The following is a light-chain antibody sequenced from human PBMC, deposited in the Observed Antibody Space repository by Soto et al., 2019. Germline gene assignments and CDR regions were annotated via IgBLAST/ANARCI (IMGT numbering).Light chain of an antibody. Sequence: QSVLTQPASVSGSPGQSITISCTGTSIDVGGYNYVSWYQQHPGKAPKLMIYDVSNRPSGVSNRFSGSKSGNTASLTISGLQAEDEADYYCSSYTSSRNYVFGTGTKVT. CDR3: SSYTSSRNYV. V-gene: IGLV2-14*01. CDR2: DVS. CDR1: SIDVGGYNY. J-gene: IGLJ1*01.